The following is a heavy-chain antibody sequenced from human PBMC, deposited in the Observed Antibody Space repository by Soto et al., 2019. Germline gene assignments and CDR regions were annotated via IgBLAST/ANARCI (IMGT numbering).Heavy chain of an antibody. Sequence: QITLKESGPTLVKPTQTLTLTCTFSGFSLSTSGVGVGWIRQPPGKALEWLALIYWDDDKRYSPSLKSRLTITKDTSKNRVVLTMTNMEPVDTATYYCAHYGAVRSSPRNWFDPWGQGTLVTVSS. J-gene: IGHJ5*02. CDR2: IYWDDDK. CDR1: GFSLSTSGVG. D-gene: IGHD3-10*01. CDR3: AHYGAVRSSPRNWFDP. V-gene: IGHV2-5*02.